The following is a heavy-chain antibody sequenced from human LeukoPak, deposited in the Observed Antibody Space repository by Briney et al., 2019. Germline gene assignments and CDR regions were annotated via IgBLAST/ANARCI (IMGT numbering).Heavy chain of an antibody. CDR2: ISGSGGST. D-gene: IGHD1-26*01. CDR3: AKDLLDLRVGATRENPQLMYYFDY. J-gene: IGHJ4*02. V-gene: IGHV3-23*01. Sequence: PGGSLRLSCVASGFTFSTYGRSWVRQAPGKGLEWVSAISGSGGSTYYADSVKGRFTISRDNSKNTLYLQMNSLRAEDTAVYYCAKDLLDLRVGATRENPQLMYYFDYWGQGTLVTVSS. CDR1: GFTFSTYG.